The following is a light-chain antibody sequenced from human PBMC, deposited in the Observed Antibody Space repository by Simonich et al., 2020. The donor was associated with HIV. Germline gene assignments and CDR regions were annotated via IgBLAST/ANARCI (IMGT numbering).Light chain of an antibody. CDR3: QQYYSSPPT. J-gene: IGKJ3*01. CDR2: WAS. Sequence: DIVMTQSPDSLAVSLGERATINCKSSQSVLYSSNNKNYLAWYQKKPGQPPKLLIYWASTRESGVPDRLSGSGSGTDFTLTISSLQAEDVAVYYCQQYYSSPPTFGPGTKVDIK. CDR1: QSVLYSSNNKNY. V-gene: IGKV4-1*01.